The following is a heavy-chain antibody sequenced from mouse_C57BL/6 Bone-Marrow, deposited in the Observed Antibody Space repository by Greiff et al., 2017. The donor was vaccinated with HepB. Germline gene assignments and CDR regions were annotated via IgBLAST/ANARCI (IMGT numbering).Heavy chain of an antibody. Sequence: VQLQQSGPGLVQPSQSLSITCTVSGFSLTSYGVHWVRQSPGKGLEWLGVIWSGGSTDYNAAFISRLSISKDNSKSQVFFKMNSLQADDTAIYYCATIVTTRYYAMDYWGQGTSVTVSS. D-gene: IGHD2-5*01. J-gene: IGHJ4*01. CDR1: GFSLTSYG. CDR2: IWSGGST. V-gene: IGHV2-2*01. CDR3: ATIVTTRYYAMDY.